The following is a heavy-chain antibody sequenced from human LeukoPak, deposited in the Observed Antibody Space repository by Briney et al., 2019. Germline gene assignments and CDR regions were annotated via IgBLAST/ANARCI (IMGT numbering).Heavy chain of an antibody. J-gene: IGHJ4*02. V-gene: IGHV3-48*03. Sequence: GGSLRLSCAASGFTFSSYEMNWVRQAPGKGLEWVSYISSSSGTIYYADSVKGRFTISRDNAKNSLYLQMNSLRAEDTAVYYCARDRDGYNYVDYWGQGTLVTVSS. D-gene: IGHD5-24*01. CDR1: GFTFSSYE. CDR2: ISSSSGTI. CDR3: ARDRDGYNYVDY.